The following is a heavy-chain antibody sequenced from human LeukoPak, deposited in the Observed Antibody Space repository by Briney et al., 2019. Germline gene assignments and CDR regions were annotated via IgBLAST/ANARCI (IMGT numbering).Heavy chain of an antibody. J-gene: IGHJ4*02. CDR2: ITSRGEST. CDR1: GFTSSIYA. D-gene: IGHD3-22*01. CDR3: ARDRPNYYGSDGHYYRRDGDY. V-gene: IGHV3-23*01. Sequence: GGSLRLSCAASGFTSSIYARSWVRQAPGKGLQWVSSITSRGESTWYVDSVKGRFTITRDNSENTLYLQMHSLRAEDTAVYYCARDRPNYYGSDGHYYRRDGDYWGRGTLVSVSS.